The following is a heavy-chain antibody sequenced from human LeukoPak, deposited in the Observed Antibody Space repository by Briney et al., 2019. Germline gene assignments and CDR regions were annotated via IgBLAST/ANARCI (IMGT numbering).Heavy chain of an antibody. D-gene: IGHD2-15*01. V-gene: IGHV1-8*01. CDR3: ARTTEGYCRGRTCYYYYYYMDV. CDR2: MNPNSGNT. CDR1: GYTFTNFD. Sequence: ASVKVSCKASGYTFTNFDINWVRQATGQGLEWMGWMNPNSGNTGYAQKFQGGVTIARNTSITTAYMELSSLRSEDTAVYYCARTTEGYCRGRTCYYYYYYMDVWGRGTTVTVSS. J-gene: IGHJ6*03.